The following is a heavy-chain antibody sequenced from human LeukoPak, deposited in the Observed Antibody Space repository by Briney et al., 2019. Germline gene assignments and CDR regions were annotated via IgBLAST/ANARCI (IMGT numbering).Heavy chain of an antibody. J-gene: IGHJ4*02. CDR2: IYYSGST. Sequence: SETLSLTCTVSGGSLSGYYWSWIRQPPGKGLEWIGYIYYSGSTNYNPSLKSRVAISVDTPKNQFSLNLRSVTDADTAVYYCARHYVFVSGGSSFDYWGQGTLVTVSS. CDR1: GGSLSGYY. V-gene: IGHV4-59*08. D-gene: IGHD2/OR15-2a*01. CDR3: ARHYVFVSGGSSFDY.